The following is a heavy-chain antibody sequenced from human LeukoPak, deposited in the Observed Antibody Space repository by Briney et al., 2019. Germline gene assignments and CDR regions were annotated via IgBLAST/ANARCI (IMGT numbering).Heavy chain of an antibody. V-gene: IGHV3-23*01. D-gene: IGHD3-16*02. J-gene: IGHJ4*02. CDR2: VSGRGGST. CDR1: GFTFNSYA. Sequence: GGSLRLSCAASGFTFNSYAMSWVRQAPGKGLEWVSGVSGRGGSTYYADSVKGRFTISRDNSKNTLYLQMDSLRAEDTAVYYCVLIWESYHFLRYWGQGTLVTVSS. CDR3: VLIWESYHFLRY.